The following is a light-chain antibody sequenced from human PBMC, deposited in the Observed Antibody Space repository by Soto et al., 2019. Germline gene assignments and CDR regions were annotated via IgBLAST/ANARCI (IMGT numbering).Light chain of an antibody. Sequence: AIQLTHSTSSLSASVGDRVTITCRASQGISSALAWYQQKPGKAPKLLIYDASSLESGVPSRFSGSGSGTDFTLTITILQPEDFAPYYCQQFNSYPITFGQGTRLEIK. CDR1: QGISSA. J-gene: IGKJ5*01. CDR2: DAS. CDR3: QQFNSYPIT. V-gene: IGKV1-13*02.